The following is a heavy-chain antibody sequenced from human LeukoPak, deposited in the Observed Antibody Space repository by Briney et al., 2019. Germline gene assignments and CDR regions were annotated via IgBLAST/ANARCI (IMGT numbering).Heavy chain of an antibody. CDR2: ISWDSSSV. CDR1: GFTFRDYA. V-gene: IGHV3-9*03. D-gene: IGHD1/OR15-1a*01. Sequence: GGSLRLSCAASGFTFRDYAMSWVRQAPGKGLEWVSGISWDSSSVAYADSVKGRFTISRDNAKNSLYLQMNSLRAEDMALYYCARMPKTNYYFDYWGQGTLVTVSS. J-gene: IGHJ4*02. CDR3: ARMPKTNYYFDY.